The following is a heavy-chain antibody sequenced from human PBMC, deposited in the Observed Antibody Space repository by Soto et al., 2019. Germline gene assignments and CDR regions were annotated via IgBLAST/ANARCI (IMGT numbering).Heavy chain of an antibody. CDR3: AKDGRGSGSLRDLDY. D-gene: IGHD1-26*01. V-gene: IGHV3-23*01. Sequence: GGSLRLSCAASGFTFSSYAMSWVRQAPGKGLEWVSAISGSGGSTYYADSVKGRFTISRDNSKNTLYLQMNSLRAEDTAVYYCAKDGRGSGSLRDLDYWGQGTLVTVSS. J-gene: IGHJ4*02. CDR2: ISGSGGST. CDR1: GFTFSSYA.